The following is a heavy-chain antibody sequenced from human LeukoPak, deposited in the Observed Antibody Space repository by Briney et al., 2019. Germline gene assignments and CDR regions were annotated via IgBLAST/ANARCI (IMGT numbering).Heavy chain of an antibody. V-gene: IGHV3-30-3*01. CDR1: GSTFSSYA. D-gene: IGHD3-10*01. CDR2: ISYDGSNK. Sequence: PGGSRRLSCAASGSTFSSYAMHWVRKAPGKGLEWVAVISYDGSNKYYADSVKGRFTISRDNSKNTLYLQMNSLRAEDTAVYYCARDLGVYEIDYWGQGTLVTVSS. J-gene: IGHJ4*02. CDR3: ARDLGVYEIDY.